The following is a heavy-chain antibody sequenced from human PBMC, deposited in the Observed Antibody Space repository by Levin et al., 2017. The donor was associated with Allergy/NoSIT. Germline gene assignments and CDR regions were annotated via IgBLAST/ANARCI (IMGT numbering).Heavy chain of an antibody. Sequence: GESLKISCAASGFTFSSYGMHWVRQAPGKGLEWVAVIWYDGSNKYYADSVKGRFTISRDNSKNTLYLQMNSLRAEDTAVYYCAREGYLRFLEWYLYYFDYWGQGTLVTVSS. CDR3: AREGYLRFLEWYLYYFDY. CDR1: GFTFSSYG. CDR2: IWYDGSNK. D-gene: IGHD3-3*01. J-gene: IGHJ4*02. V-gene: IGHV3-33*01.